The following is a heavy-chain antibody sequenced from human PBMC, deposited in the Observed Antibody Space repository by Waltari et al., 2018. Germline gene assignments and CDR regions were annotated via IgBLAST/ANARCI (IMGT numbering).Heavy chain of an antibody. CDR3: ARTGNYYIVADYFQY. V-gene: IGHV1-3*01. CDR1: GYTFSNLA. J-gene: IGHJ1*01. D-gene: IGHD3-10*01. CDR2: INVGSGET. Sequence: QVQLVQSGSEVKMPGASVKVSCKASGYTFSNLAIHWVRQAPGQGLEGVGRINVGSGETHYSQKFQGTVTLTRDTSATTVYMELRSLRSEDTAVYYCARTGNYYIVADYFQYWGQGTLVTVSS.